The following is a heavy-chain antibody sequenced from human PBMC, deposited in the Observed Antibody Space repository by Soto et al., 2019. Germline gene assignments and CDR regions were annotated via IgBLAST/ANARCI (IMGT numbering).Heavy chain of an antibody. CDR3: AGHSDYFGRPKNWFDP. V-gene: IGHV1-69*01. CDR2: IIPIFGTA. CDR1: GGTFSSYA. Sequence: QVQLVQSGAEVKKPGSSVKVSCKASGGTFSSYAISWVRQAPGQGLEWMGGIIPIFGTANYAQKFQDRVTITADESTSTGYMELSRLSSEDTAVYYCAGHSDYFGRPKNWFDPWGQGTLVTVSS. J-gene: IGHJ5*02. D-gene: IGHD3-10*01.